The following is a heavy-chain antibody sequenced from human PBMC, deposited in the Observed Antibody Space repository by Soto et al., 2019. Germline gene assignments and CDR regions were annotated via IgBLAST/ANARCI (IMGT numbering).Heavy chain of an antibody. CDR1: GFTFSSYA. V-gene: IGHV3-23*01. D-gene: IGHD2-21*02. Sequence: ESGGGLVQPGGSLRLSCAVSGFTFSSYAMTWLRQTPGKGLEWVSSIAVNADTIHYADSVKGRFTISRDNSKSTLFLQMNSLRAEYTAVYHCARVGRSDSWDMWFDSWGQGTRVTVSS. CDR2: IAVNADTI. J-gene: IGHJ5*01. CDR3: ARVGRSDSWDMWFDS.